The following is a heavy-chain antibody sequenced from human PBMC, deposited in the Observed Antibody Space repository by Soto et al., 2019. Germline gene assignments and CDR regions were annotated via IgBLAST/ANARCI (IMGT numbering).Heavy chain of an antibody. CDR2: IIPITGTA. J-gene: IGHJ6*03. CDR3: ARGMGRCLEWGTKRNYYYYMDV. D-gene: IGHD3-3*01. Sequence: ASVKVSCKASGGTFGSYAISWVRQAPGQGLEWMGGIIPITGTANYAQKFQGRVTITADESTSTASMQLSSLRSEDTAVYYCARGMGRCLEWGTKRNYYYYMDVWGEGTTVTVSS. CDR1: GGTFGSYA. V-gene: IGHV1-69*13.